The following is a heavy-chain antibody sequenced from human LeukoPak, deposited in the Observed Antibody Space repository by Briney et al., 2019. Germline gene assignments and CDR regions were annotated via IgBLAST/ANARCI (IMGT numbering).Heavy chain of an antibody. Sequence: ASVKVSCKASDYTFTRYGISGVRQVPGQGREWMGWISAHTGDTNYAQNLQGRVTMTTDTSTSTAYMELRSLTSDDTAVYYCARDTMVTANWFDPWGQGTLVTVSS. D-gene: IGHD2-21*02. CDR3: ARDTMVTANWFDP. J-gene: IGHJ5*02. CDR2: ISAHTGDT. CDR1: DYTFTRYG. V-gene: IGHV1-18*01.